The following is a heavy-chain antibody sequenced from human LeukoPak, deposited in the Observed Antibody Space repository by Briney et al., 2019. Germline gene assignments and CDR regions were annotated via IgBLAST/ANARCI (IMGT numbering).Heavy chain of an antibody. CDR3: ASAPYCGGDCYPTF. CDR2: ISSSSSTI. CDR1: GFTFSSYG. Sequence: GGSLRLSCAASGFTFSSYGTNWVRQAPGKGLEWVSYISSSSSTIYYADSVKGRFTISRDNAKNSLYLQMNSLRAEDTAVYYCASAPYCGGDCYPTFGGQGTLVTVSS. D-gene: IGHD2-21*02. J-gene: IGHJ4*02. V-gene: IGHV3-48*04.